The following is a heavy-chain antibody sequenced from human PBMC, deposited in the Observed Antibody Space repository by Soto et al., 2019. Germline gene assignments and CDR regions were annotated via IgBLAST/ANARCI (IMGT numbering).Heavy chain of an antibody. J-gene: IGHJ5*02. CDR2: TYYRSKWYN. CDR3: ARARITPGIAAAGSFDP. D-gene: IGHD6-13*01. V-gene: IGHV6-1*01. Sequence: SQTLSLTCAISGDSVSSNSAAWNWIRQSPSRGLEWLGRTYYRSKWYNDYAVSVKSRITINPDTSKNQFSLQLNSVTPEDMAVYYCARARITPGIAAAGSFDPWGQGTLVTVSS. CDR1: GDSVSSNSAA.